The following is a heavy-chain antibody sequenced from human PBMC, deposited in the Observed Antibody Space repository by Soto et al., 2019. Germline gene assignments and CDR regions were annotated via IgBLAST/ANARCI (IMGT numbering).Heavy chain of an antibody. J-gene: IGHJ4*02. CDR1: GFTFSSYG. CDR2: IWYDGSNK. D-gene: IGHD6-19*01. V-gene: IGHV3-33*01. Sequence: QVQLVESGGGVVQPGRSLRLSCAASGFTFSSYGMHWVRQAPGKGLEWVAVIWYDGSNKYYADSVKGRFTISRDNSKNTLYLQMNSLRAEDTAVYYCASQQWLARGYYFDYWGQGTLVTVSS. CDR3: ASQQWLARGYYFDY.